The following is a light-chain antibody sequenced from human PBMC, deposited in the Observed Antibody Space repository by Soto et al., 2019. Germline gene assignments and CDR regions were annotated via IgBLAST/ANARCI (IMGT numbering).Light chain of an antibody. J-gene: IGLJ1*01. CDR1: SSDVGNYNL. CDR3: CSYAGIGTFYV. Sequence: SALTQPASVSGSPGQSITISCTGTSSDVGNYNLVSWYQQHPGKAPKLMIYEVSKRPSGVSDRFSASKSDNTASLTISGLHGEDEADYYCCSYAGIGTFYVFGTGTKLTVL. CDR2: EVS. V-gene: IGLV2-23*02.